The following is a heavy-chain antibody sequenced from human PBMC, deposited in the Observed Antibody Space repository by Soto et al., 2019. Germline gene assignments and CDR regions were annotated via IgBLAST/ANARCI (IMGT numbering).Heavy chain of an antibody. CDR1: GFTFTSAW. D-gene: IGHD3-16*02. J-gene: IGHJ6*03. CDR3: TTGVGMITFGGVIENYYYYYMDV. V-gene: IGHV3-15*01. Sequence: EVQLVESGGGLVKPGGSLRLSCAASGFTFTSAWVSWVRQAPGKGLEWVGRIKSKTDGGTTDYAAPVKGRFTISRDDAKNSLYLQMNSLKTEDTAVYYCTTGVGMITFGGVIENYYYYYMDVWGKGTTVTVSS. CDR2: IKSKTDGGTT.